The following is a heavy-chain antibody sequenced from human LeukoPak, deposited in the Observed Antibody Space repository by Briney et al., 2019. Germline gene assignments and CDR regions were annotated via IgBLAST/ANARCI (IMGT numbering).Heavy chain of an antibody. Sequence: ASVKVSCKASGYTFTGYYMHWVRQAPGQGLEWMGWINPNSGGTNYAQKFQGRVTMTRDTSISTAYMELSRLRSDDTAVYYCAATHAIAATQAEYFQHWGQGTLVTVSS. CDR1: GYTFTGYY. CDR3: AATHAIAATQAEYFQH. D-gene: IGHD6-13*01. V-gene: IGHV1-2*02. J-gene: IGHJ1*01. CDR2: INPNSGGT.